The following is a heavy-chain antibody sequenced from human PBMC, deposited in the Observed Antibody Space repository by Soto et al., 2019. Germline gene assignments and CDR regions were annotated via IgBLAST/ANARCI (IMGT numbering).Heavy chain of an antibody. D-gene: IGHD6-13*01. J-gene: IGHJ4*02. Sequence: GGSLRLSCAASGFTFSSYAMHWVRQAPGKGLEYVSAISSNGGSTYYANAVKGRFTISRDNSKNTLYLQMGRLRAEDMAVYYCERATYSSSWFIDYWGQGTLVTVSS. CDR2: ISSNGGST. CDR1: GFTFSSYA. V-gene: IGHV3-64*01. CDR3: ERATYSSSWFIDY.